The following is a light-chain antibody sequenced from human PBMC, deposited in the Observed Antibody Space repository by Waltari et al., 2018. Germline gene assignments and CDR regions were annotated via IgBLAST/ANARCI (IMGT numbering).Light chain of an antibody. CDR2: DTS. CDR3: QQRRTWPLT. Sequence: SCWASQSVGNYLAWDQRKPGQAPRLLIYDTSTRATGIPARFSGSWFGTDFTLTITSLEPEDFAVYYCQQRRTWPLTFGGGTKVEIK. J-gene: IGKJ4*01. CDR1: QSVGNY. V-gene: IGKV3-11*01.